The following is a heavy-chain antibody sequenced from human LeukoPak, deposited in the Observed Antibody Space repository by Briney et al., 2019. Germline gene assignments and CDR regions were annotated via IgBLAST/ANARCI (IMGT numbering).Heavy chain of an antibody. CDR2: IYYSGST. J-gene: IGHJ5*02. CDR3: ARARYYDFWSGLYNWFDP. V-gene: IGHV4-59*08. Sequence: PSETLSLTCTVSGGSISSYYWSWIRQPPGKGLEWIGYIYYSGSTNYNPSLKSRVTISVDTSKNQFSLKLSSVTAADTAVYCCARARYYDFWSGLYNWFDPWGQGTLVTVSS. D-gene: IGHD3-3*01. CDR1: GGSISSYY.